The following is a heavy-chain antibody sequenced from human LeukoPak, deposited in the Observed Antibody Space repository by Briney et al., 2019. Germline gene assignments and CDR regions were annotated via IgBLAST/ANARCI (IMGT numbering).Heavy chain of an antibody. CDR3: ATCARNFYCYRFDY. D-gene: IGHD2-2*02. J-gene: IGHJ4*02. CDR1: GGTFSSYA. V-gene: IGHV1-69*13. Sequence: SVKVSCKASGGTFSSYAISWVRQAPGQGLEWMGGIIPIFGTANYAQKFQGRVTITADESTSTAYMELSSLRSEDTAVYYCATCARNFYCYRFDYWGQGTLVTVSS. CDR2: IIPIFGTA.